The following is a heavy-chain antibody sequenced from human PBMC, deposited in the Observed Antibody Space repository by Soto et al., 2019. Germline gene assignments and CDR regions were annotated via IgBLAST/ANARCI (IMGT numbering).Heavy chain of an antibody. V-gene: IGHV1-3*01. CDR1: ACTFTGYY. CDR3: ARSSFYGAGSWDYYGLDV. J-gene: IGHJ6*02. CDR2: INAGNGNA. Sequence: ASVKVSCKASACTFTGYYIQWVLQATAQRLEWMAWINAGNGNAKYSHRFQGRVTIVRDTSARTAYMEMSSLRSEDTAVYYCARSSFYGAGSWDYYGLDVWGQGTTVTVSS. D-gene: IGHD3-10*01.